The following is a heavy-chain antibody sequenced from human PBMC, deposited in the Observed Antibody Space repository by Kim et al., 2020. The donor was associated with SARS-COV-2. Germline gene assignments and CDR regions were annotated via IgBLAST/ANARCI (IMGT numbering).Heavy chain of an antibody. CDR3: ARGRGWAAGPYYFDY. J-gene: IGHJ4*02. Sequence: PSLKSRVPVSVDTSKNQFALKLSSVTAADTAVYYCARGRGWAAGPYYFDYWGQGTLVTVSS. V-gene: IGHV4-34*01. D-gene: IGHD6-13*01.